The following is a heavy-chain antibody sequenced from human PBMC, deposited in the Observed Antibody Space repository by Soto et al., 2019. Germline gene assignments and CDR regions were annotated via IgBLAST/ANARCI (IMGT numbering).Heavy chain of an antibody. CDR3: ARDPPLRGVGATRRWFDP. Sequence: QVQLVQSGAEVKKPGSSVKVSCKASGGTFSSYAISWVRQAPGQGLEWMGGIIPIFGTANYAQKFQGRVTITAEKSTSTAYMELSSLRSEDTAVYYCARDPPLRGVGATRRWFDPWGQGTLVTVSS. CDR2: IIPIFGTA. V-gene: IGHV1-69*06. J-gene: IGHJ5*02. D-gene: IGHD3-10*01. CDR1: GGTFSSYA.